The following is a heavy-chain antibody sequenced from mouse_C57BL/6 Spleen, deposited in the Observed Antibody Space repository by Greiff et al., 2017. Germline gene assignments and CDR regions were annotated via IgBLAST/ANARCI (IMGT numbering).Heavy chain of an antibody. D-gene: IGHD1-3*01. V-gene: IGHV14-4*01. CDR2: IAPENGDT. CDR3: TSGYNCDSGY. CDR1: GFNIKDDY. J-gene: IGHJ2*01. Sequence: EVQLQQSGAELVRPGASVKLSCTASGFNIKDDYMHWVKQRPEQGLEWIGWIAPENGDTAYASKFQGKATITADTSAITAYLQLSSLTSEDTAVYYSTSGYNCDSGYWGQGTTLTVSS.